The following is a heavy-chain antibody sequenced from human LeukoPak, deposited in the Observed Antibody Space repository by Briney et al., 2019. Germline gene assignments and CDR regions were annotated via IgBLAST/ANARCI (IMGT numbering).Heavy chain of an antibody. V-gene: IGHV1-18*01. D-gene: IGHD2-15*01. J-gene: IGHJ4*02. Sequence: ASVKVPCKASGYTFTNYAISWVRQAPGQGLEWMGWISAYNGNTNYAQKLQGRVTMTTDTSTSTVYMELRSLRSDDTAVYYCARDVGEGFCSGGSCSDYWGQGTLVTVSS. CDR2: ISAYNGNT. CDR1: GYTFTNYA. CDR3: ARDVGEGFCSGGSCSDY.